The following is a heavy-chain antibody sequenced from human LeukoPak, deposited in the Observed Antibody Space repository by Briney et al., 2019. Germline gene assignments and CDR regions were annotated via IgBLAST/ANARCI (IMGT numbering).Heavy chain of an antibody. CDR2: IYYSGST. CDR1: GGSISSTDYY. D-gene: IGHD2-2*01. J-gene: IGHJ4*02. V-gene: IGHV4-39*01. CDR3: ARSFRRGYCSSTSCYHSPFN. Sequence: SETLSLTCTVSGGSISSTDYYWGWIRQPPGKGLEWVGSIYYSGSTYYNPSLKSRVTTSVDTSKNQFSLKMSSVTAADTAVYYCARSFRRGYCSSTSCYHSPFNWGQGTLVTVSS.